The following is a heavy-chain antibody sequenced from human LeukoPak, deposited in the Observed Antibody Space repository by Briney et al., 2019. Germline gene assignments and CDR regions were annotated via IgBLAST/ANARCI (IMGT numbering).Heavy chain of an antibody. Sequence: ASVKVSCKASGYTFTSYGISWVRQAPGQGLEWMGWISAYNGNTNYAQKLQGRVTMATDTSTSTAYMELRSLRSDDTAVYYCARGDYCSSTSCKSLRYYYGMDVWGQGTTVTVSS. CDR1: GYTFTSYG. CDR3: ARGDYCSSTSCKSLRYYYGMDV. J-gene: IGHJ6*02. CDR2: ISAYNGNT. D-gene: IGHD2-2*01. V-gene: IGHV1-18*01.